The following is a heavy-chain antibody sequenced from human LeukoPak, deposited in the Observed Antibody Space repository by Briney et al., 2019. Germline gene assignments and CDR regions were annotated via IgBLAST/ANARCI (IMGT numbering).Heavy chain of an antibody. J-gene: IGHJ3*02. Sequence: GESLKISCKGSGYSFTSYWIGWVRQMPGKGLEWMGIIYPGDSDTRYSPSFQGQVTISADKSISTAYLQWSSLKASDTAMYYCARHSEGYCSGGSCPTDAFDIWGQGTMVTVS. CDR1: GYSFTSYW. CDR2: IYPGDSDT. V-gene: IGHV5-51*01. D-gene: IGHD2-15*01. CDR3: ARHSEGYCSGGSCPTDAFDI.